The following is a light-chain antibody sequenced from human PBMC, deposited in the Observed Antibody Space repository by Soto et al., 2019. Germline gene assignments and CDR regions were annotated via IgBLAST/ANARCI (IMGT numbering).Light chain of an antibody. CDR2: EVS. Sequence: QSALTQPASVSGSPGQAITITRTGTSSDVGGCNYVSWYQHHPGKAPKLMIYEVSNRPSGVSNRFSGSKSGNTAALTISGLQAADEADYYCSSYTRSSTVVFGGGTKLTVL. CDR1: SSDVGGCNY. V-gene: IGLV2-14*01. J-gene: IGLJ2*01. CDR3: SSYTRSSTVV.